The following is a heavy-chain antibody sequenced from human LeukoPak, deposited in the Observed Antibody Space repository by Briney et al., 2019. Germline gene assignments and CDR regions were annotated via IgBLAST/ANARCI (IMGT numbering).Heavy chain of an antibody. V-gene: IGHV1-3*01. CDR1: GYTFTSYA. CDR2: INAGNGNT. J-gene: IGHJ4*02. D-gene: IGHD3-10*01. Sequence: ASVKVSCKASGYTFTSYAMHWVRQAPGQRLEWMGWINAGNGNTKYPQKFQGRVTITRDTSASTAYMELSSLRSEDTAVYYCARAQFATMVRGVLDYWGQGTLVTVSS. CDR3: ARAQFATMVRGVLDY.